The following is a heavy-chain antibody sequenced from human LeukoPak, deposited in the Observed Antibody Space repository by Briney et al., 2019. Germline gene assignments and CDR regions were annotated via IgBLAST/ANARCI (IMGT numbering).Heavy chain of an antibody. CDR2: IYTSGST. Sequence: PSETLSLTCTVSGGSIGSGSYYWSWIRQPAGKGLEWIGRIYTSGSTNYNPSLKSRVTISVDTSKNQFSLKLSSVTAADTAVYYCARGAEFYYFMDVWGKGTTVTISS. D-gene: IGHD2/OR15-2a*01. CDR3: ARGAEFYYFMDV. J-gene: IGHJ6*03. V-gene: IGHV4-61*02. CDR1: GGSIGSGSYY.